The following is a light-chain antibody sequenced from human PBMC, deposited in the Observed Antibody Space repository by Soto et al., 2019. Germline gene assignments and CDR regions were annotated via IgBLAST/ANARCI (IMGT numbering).Light chain of an antibody. J-gene: IGKJ5*01. CDR2: GAS. V-gene: IGKV3-20*01. Sequence: EIVLTQSPGTLSLSPGERATPSCRASQSVSNSYLAWYQQKPGQAPRLLIYGASSRATGIPDRFSGSGSGTDFTLTVSGLEPEDFAVYYCQHYGSSPPVTFGQGTRLEIK. CDR1: QSVSNSY. CDR3: QHYGSSPPVT.